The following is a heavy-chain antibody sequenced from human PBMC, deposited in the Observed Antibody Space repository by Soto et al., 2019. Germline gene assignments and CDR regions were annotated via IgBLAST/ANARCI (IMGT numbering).Heavy chain of an antibody. D-gene: IGHD3-22*01. CDR3: ARIEGGYYYVAFDY. CDR1: GFSLSNARMG. Sequence: SGPTLVNPTETLTLTCTVSGFSLSNARMGVSWIRQPPGKALEWLAHIFSNDEKSYSTSLKSRLTISKDTSKSQVVLTMTNMDPVDTATYYCARIEGGYYYVAFDYWGQGTQVTVSS. CDR2: IFSNDEK. V-gene: IGHV2-26*01. J-gene: IGHJ4*02.